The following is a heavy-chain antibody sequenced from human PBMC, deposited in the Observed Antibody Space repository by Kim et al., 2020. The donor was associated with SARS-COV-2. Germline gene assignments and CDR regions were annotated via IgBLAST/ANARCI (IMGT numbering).Heavy chain of an antibody. Sequence: ASVKVSCQVSGYTLTELSMHWVRQAPGKGLEGMGGFDPEDGETIYAQKFQGRVTMTADTSTDTAYMELSSLRSEDTAVYYCAKGIEYSRSSLWRYWGQGTLVTVSS. D-gene: IGHD6-6*01. CDR2: FDPEDGET. CDR1: GYTLTELS. J-gene: IGHJ4*02. CDR3: AKGIEYSRSSLWRY. V-gene: IGHV1-24*01.